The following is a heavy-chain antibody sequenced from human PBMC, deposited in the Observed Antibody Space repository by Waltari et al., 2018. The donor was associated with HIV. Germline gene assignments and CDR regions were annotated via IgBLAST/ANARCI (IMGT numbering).Heavy chain of an antibody. D-gene: IGHD5-12*01. CDR2: ISSTGSTI. Sequence: EVQLVESGGDLVQPGGSLRLSCAVSGFTFSRYSMNWVRQAPGKGLEYVSYISSTGSTIYYADAVKGRFTISRDNAKNSLYLQMNSLRDEDTAVYYCARERTWLHNDAFDIWGQGTLVTVSS. V-gene: IGHV3-48*02. J-gene: IGHJ3*02. CDR1: GFTFSRYS. CDR3: ARERTWLHNDAFDI.